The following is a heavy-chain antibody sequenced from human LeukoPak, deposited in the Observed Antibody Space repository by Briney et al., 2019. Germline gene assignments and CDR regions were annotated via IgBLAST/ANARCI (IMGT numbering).Heavy chain of an antibody. J-gene: IGHJ4*02. CDR2: IIVIFVTP. V-gene: IGHV3-23*01. CDR3: AKRGDGYNTYYFDY. Sequence: VIIVIFVTPYYPHSVKGRFTIYRENNKNRVYVEINSLRAEDTAVYYCAKRGDGYNTYYFDYWGQGTLVTVSS. D-gene: IGHD5-24*01.